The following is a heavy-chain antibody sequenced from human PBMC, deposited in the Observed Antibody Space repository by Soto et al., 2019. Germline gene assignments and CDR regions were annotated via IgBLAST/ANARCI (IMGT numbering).Heavy chain of an antibody. CDR2: INSDGSST. V-gene: IGHV3-74*01. CDR3: ARAEPIVGARKYYFDY. J-gene: IGHJ4*02. D-gene: IGHD1-26*01. CDR1: GFTFSSYW. Sequence: EVQLLESGGGLVQRGGSLRLSGAATGFTFSSYWMHWVRQAPGKGLVWVSRINSDGSSTSYADSVKDRFTISRDNAKNTLYLPINRLRAEDTAVYYCARAEPIVGARKYYFDYGGQGALVMVSS.